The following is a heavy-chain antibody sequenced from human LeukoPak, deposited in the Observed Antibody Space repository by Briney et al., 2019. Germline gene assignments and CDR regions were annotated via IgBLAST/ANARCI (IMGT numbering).Heavy chain of an antibody. Sequence: ASVKVSCKASGYTFTGYYMHWVRQAPGQGLEWMGNIDTTTGNPRYAQDFTGRFVFSLDTSVSTAYLQITSLKADDTAAYYCVRGTPTPGMDYWGQGTQVTVSS. D-gene: IGHD3-10*01. CDR1: GYTFTGYY. V-gene: IGHV7-4-1*02. CDR3: VRGTPTPGMDY. CDR2: IDTTTGNP. J-gene: IGHJ4*02.